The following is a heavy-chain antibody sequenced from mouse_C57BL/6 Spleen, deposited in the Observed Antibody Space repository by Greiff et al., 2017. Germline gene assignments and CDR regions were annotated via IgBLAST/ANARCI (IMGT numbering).Heavy chain of an antibody. CDR2: IYPGDGDT. J-gene: IGHJ3*01. D-gene: IGHD2-2*01. CDR1: GYAFSSSW. V-gene: IGHV1-82*01. Sequence: VKLQQSGPELVKPGASVKISCKASGYAFSSSWMNWVKQRPGKGLEWIGRIYPGDGDTNYNGKFKGKATLTADKSSSTAYMQLSSLTSEDSAVYFCARGGYGYDGFAYWGQGTLVTVSA. CDR3: ARGGYGYDGFAY.